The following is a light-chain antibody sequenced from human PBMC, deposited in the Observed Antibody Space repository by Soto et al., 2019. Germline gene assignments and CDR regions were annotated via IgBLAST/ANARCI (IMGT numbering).Light chain of an antibody. CDR1: QSVSSNN. CDR2: GAS. CDR3: QQYGSSPWT. J-gene: IGKJ1*01. V-gene: IGKV3-20*01. Sequence: EIGMTQSPGTLSLSPGERATLSCRASQSVSSNNLVWYQQKPGQAPRLLIYGASYRAAGIPDRFSGSGSGTDFTLTISRLEPEDFALYYCQQYGSSPWTFGQGTKVDIK.